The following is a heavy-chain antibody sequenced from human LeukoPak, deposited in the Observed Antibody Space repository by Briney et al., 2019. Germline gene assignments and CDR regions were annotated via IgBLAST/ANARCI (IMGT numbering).Heavy chain of an antibody. J-gene: IGHJ4*02. CDR3: ARGRLAYCGGDCYYPLDY. CDR1: GGTFCSYA. CDR2: IIPIFGTA. V-gene: IGHV1-69*01. D-gene: IGHD2-21*01. Sequence: SVKVSCKASGGTFCSYAISWVRQAPGQGLEWMGGIIPIFGTANYAQKFQGRVTITADESTSTAYMELSSLRSEDTAVYYCARGRLAYCGGDCYYPLDYWGQGTLVTVSS.